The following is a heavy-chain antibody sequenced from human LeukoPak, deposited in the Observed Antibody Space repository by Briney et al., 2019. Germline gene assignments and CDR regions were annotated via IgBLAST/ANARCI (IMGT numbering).Heavy chain of an antibody. V-gene: IGHV3-74*01. CDR1: GFNLSIYW. J-gene: IGHJ4*02. CDR2: INSDGNST. Sequence: GGSVTLSCGPCGFNLSIYWVHWVGPAPEKGVVWGSSINSDGNSTGPAPPVKGRCTISRGNAENKLYLQLNTLSTQAEDVDSCAALCCWGQGTTVTVAT. CDR3: AALCC. D-gene: IGHD2-15*01.